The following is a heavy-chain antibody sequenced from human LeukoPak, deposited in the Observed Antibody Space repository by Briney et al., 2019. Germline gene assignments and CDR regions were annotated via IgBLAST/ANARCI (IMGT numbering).Heavy chain of an antibody. CDR2: VNSDGSSA. Sequence: QTGGSLRLSCAASGFTFSNYWIHWVRQAPGKGLVWVSHVNSDGSSATYADSVKGRLTISRDNAKNTVYLQMNSLRAEDTAVYYCARGGFGCFDYWGQGALVTVSS. CDR3: ARGGFGCFDY. V-gene: IGHV3-74*01. CDR1: GFTFSNYW. J-gene: IGHJ4*02. D-gene: IGHD6-19*01.